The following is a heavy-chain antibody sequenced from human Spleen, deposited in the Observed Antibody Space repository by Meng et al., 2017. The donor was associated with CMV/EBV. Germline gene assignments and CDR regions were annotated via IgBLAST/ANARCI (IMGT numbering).Heavy chain of an antibody. J-gene: IGHJ4*02. D-gene: IGHD1-26*01. CDR2: ITTTPNPT. V-gene: IGHV1-18*01. Sequence: KASSYTFTRSRHNSRHQAPGRHLQVLEDITTTPNPTPSPPTFPLSFTMTTDTSTSTAYMEVRSLRSDDTAVYYCAREYQLYSGSLDYWGQGTLVTVSS. CDR1: SYTFTRSR. CDR3: AREYQLYSGSLDY.